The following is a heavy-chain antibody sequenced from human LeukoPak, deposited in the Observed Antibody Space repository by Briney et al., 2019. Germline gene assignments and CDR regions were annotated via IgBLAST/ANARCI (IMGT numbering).Heavy chain of an antibody. CDR3: AKGVYCSSTSCSSAEYFQH. CDR2: ISGSGGST. V-gene: IGHV3-23*01. J-gene: IGHJ1*01. Sequence: QPGGSLRLSCAASGFTVSSNYMSWVRQAPGKGLEWVSAISGSGGSTYYADSVKGRFTISRDNSKNTLYLQMNSLRAEDTAVYYCAKGVYCSSTSCSSAEYFQHWGQGTLVTVSS. CDR1: GFTVSSNY. D-gene: IGHD2-2*01.